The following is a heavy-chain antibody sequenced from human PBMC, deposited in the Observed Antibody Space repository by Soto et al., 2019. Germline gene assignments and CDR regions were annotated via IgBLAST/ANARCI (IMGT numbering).Heavy chain of an antibody. Sequence: SETLSLTCNVSGGSINSAGYYWSWIRQHPGKGLEWIGTFYYSGTTSQNPPLRSRITISGDTSRNQFSLNLRSVTAADSGVYYCAKLVRDDVRRSDLDHWGQGTLVTVSS. CDR2: FYYSGTT. V-gene: IGHV4-39*01. CDR1: GGSINSAGYY. D-gene: IGHD3-10*02. J-gene: IGHJ4*02. CDR3: AKLVRDDVRRSDLDH.